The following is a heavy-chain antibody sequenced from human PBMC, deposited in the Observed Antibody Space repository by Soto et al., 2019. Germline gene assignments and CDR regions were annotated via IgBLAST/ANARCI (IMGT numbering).Heavy chain of an antibody. Sequence: ASVKVSCKSSGYPFTHYGITWIRQAPGQGLEWMGWISPFNGNTNYGQRLQGRVTLTTETSTSTVYMELRSLRSADTAVYYCARDQSLDRTYYYGIDVWGQGTTVTV. CDR3: ARDQSLDRTYYYGIDV. D-gene: IGHD3-16*01. CDR1: GYPFTHYG. V-gene: IGHV1-18*01. CDR2: ISPFNGNT. J-gene: IGHJ6*02.